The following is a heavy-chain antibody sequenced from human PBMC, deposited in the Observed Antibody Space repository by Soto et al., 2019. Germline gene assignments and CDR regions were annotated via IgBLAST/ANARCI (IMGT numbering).Heavy chain of an antibody. CDR2: ISGSGGST. V-gene: IGHV3-23*01. D-gene: IGHD3-10*01. J-gene: IGHJ6*02. CDR3: AKTFSGLPEEDVYYYYGMDV. CDR1: GFTFSSYA. Sequence: EVQLLESGGGLVQPGGSLRLSCAASGFTFSSYAMSWVRQAPGKGLEWVSAISGSGGSTYYADSVKGRFTISRDNSKNTLYLQMNSLRAEDTAVYYCAKTFSGLPEEDVYYYYGMDVWGQGTTVTVSS.